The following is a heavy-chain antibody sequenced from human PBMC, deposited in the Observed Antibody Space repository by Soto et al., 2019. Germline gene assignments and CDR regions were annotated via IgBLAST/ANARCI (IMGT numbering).Heavy chain of an antibody. CDR1: GGSTSSGGYY. D-gene: IGHD2-2*01. Sequence: PSETLSLTCTVSGGSTSSGGYYWSWIRQHPGKGLEWIGYIYYSGSTYYNPSLKSRVTISVDTSKNQFSLKLSSVTAADTAVYYCARWNAPSHCSSTSCYGWFDPWGQGTLVTVSS. CDR2: IYYSGST. J-gene: IGHJ5*02. CDR3: ARWNAPSHCSSTSCYGWFDP. V-gene: IGHV4-31*03.